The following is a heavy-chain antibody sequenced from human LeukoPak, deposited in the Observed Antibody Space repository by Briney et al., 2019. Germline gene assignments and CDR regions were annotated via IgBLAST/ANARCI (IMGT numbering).Heavy chain of an antibody. J-gene: IGHJ6*02. CDR3: ARDTPVGILDYYYYGMDV. D-gene: IGHD1-14*01. V-gene: IGHV1-18*01. CDR1: GYTFSSYG. CDR2: ISGYNGNT. Sequence: ASVKVSCKASGYTFSSYGIAWVRQAPGQGLEWMGWISGYNGNTNYAQKLQGRVSMTTDTSTTTAYMELRSLTSDDPAVYYCARDTPVGILDYYYYGMDVWGQGTTVTVSS.